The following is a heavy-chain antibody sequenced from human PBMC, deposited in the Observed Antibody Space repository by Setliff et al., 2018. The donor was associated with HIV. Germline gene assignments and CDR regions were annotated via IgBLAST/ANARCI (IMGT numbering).Heavy chain of an antibody. Sequence: SETLSLTCAVSGYSISSGYYWGWIRQPPGKGLEWIGSIYHSGLTYYNPSLKSRVTISVDSSKNQFSLRLSSVTAADTAVYYCARLRMETLMQHFDYWGQGTLVTVSS. CDR2: IYHSGLT. CDR3: ARLRMETLMQHFDY. V-gene: IGHV4-38-2*01. D-gene: IGHD2-8*01. J-gene: IGHJ4*02. CDR1: GYSISSGYY.